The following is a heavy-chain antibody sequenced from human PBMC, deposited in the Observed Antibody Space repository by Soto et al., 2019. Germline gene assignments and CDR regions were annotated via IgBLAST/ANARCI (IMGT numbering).Heavy chain of an antibody. J-gene: IGHJ5*02. Sequence: QVQLQESGPGLVKPSQTLSLTCTVSGGSITSGPYYWNWIRQHPGKGLEWIGYIYYTGSTYSNPSLESRITMSVDTSKNQFSLKLRSVTAADTAVYYCARLFGDYVGWFDPWGQGTLVTVSS. CDR1: GGSITSGPYY. CDR2: IYYTGST. V-gene: IGHV4-31*03. CDR3: ARLFGDYVGWFDP. D-gene: IGHD4-17*01.